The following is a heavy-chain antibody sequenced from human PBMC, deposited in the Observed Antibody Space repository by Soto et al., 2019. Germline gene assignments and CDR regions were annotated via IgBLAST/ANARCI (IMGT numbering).Heavy chain of an antibody. Sequence: EVQLVESGGGLVQPGGSLRLSCAASGFTFSSYSMNWVRQAPGKGLEWVSYISSSRSTIHYADSVKCRFTIARDNVMNSLSLEMNSLRDEDTAVYYCARDGGVVPDAIRDRNYYYYGMDVWGQGATVTVSS. CDR2: ISSSRSTI. D-gene: IGHD2-2*01. CDR1: GFTFSSYS. CDR3: ARDGGVVPDAIRDRNYYYYGMDV. J-gene: IGHJ6*02. V-gene: IGHV3-48*02.